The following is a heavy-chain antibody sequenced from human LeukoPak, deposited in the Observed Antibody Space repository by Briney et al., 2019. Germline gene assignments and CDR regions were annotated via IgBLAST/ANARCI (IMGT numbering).Heavy chain of an antibody. J-gene: IGHJ5*02. Sequence: SETLSLTCTVSGGSIGSSSYYWGWIRQPPGKGLNWIGSIYYSGSTYYNPSLKSRVTISVDTSRDQFSLKLSSVTAADTAVYYCAIKPPSGWFGTGWLDPWGQGTLVTVSS. CDR2: IYYSGST. CDR1: GGSIGSSSYY. V-gene: IGHV4-39*07. CDR3: AIKPPSGWFGTGWLDP. D-gene: IGHD3-10*01.